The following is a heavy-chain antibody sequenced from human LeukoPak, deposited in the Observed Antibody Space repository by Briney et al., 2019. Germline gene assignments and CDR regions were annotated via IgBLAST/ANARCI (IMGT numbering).Heavy chain of an antibody. V-gene: IGHV4-34*01. CDR3: ARGIPIFTYYYDSSDYYYFDY. D-gene: IGHD3-22*01. Sequence: KPSETLSLTCAVYGGSFSGYYWSWIRQPPGKGLEWIGEINHSGSTNYNPSLKSRVTVSVDTSKNQFSLKLGSVTAADKAVYYCARGIPIFTYYYDSSDYYYFDYWGQGTLVTVSS. CDR1: GGSFSGYY. CDR2: INHSGST. J-gene: IGHJ4*02.